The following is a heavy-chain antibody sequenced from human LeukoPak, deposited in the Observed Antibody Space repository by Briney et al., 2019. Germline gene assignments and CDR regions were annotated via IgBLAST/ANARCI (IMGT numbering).Heavy chain of an antibody. D-gene: IGHD2-15*01. Sequence: ASVKVSCKASGYTFTSYDINWVRQATGQGLEWMGWMNPNSGNTGYAQKFQGRVTITRNTSISTAYMELSSLRSEDTAVYYCARGRRLGIFYYYYYMDVWGKGTTVTISS. CDR2: MNPNSGNT. J-gene: IGHJ6*03. CDR3: ARGRRLGIFYYYYYMDV. CDR1: GYTFTSYD. V-gene: IGHV1-8*03.